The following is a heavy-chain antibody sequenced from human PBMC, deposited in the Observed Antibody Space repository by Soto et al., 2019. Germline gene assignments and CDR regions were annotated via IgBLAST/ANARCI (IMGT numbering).Heavy chain of an antibody. V-gene: IGHV4-34*01. Sequence: QVQLQQWGAGLLKPSETLSLTCAVYGGSFSGYYWSWIRQPPGKGLEWIGEINHSGSTNYNPSLKSRATISVDTSKNLFSVELSSVSAAATAVYSCARGRGYYVSGGYTFYYYGMDVCAQRPTLNVSS. J-gene: IGHJ6*02. CDR1: GGSFSGYY. D-gene: IGHD3-10*01. CDR3: ARGRGYYVSGGYTFYYYGMDV. CDR2: INHSGST.